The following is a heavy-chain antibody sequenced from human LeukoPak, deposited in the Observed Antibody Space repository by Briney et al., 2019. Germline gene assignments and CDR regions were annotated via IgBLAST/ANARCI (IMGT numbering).Heavy chain of an antibody. V-gene: IGHV4-38-2*02. J-gene: IGHJ6*03. CDR2: INHSGST. D-gene: IGHD3-10*01. CDR1: GYSISSGYY. CDR3: ATRGGSGSYYNFWYYYYMDV. Sequence: SETLSLTCTVSGYSISSGYYWSWIRQPPGKGLEWIGEINHSGSTNYNPSLKSRVTISVDTSKNQFSLKLSSVTAADTAVYYCATRGGSGSYYNFWYYYYMDVWGKGTTVTISS.